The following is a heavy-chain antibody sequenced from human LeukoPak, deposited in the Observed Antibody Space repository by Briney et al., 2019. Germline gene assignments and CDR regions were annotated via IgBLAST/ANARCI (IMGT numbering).Heavy chain of an antibody. J-gene: IGHJ4*02. CDR1: GGSISSSGYY. CDR2: IYYSGST. D-gene: IGHD2-2*01. V-gene: IGHV4-39*01. CDR3: ARLSAHCSSSCCYFDC. Sequence: PSETLSLTCTVSGGSISSSGYYWGWIRQPPGKGPEWIGNIYYSGSTYYNSSLKSRITISVDTSKNQFSLKLNSVTAADTAVYYCARLSAHCSSSCCYFDCWGQGTLVTVSS.